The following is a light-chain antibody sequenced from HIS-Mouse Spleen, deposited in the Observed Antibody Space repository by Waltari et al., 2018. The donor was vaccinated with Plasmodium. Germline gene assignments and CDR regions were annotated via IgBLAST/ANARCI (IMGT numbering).Light chain of an antibody. Sequence: SYELTQPPSVSVSPGQTARITCSGDALPKKYAYWYQQKSGQAPVLGSYEDSKRPSGIPERFSGSSSGTMATLTISGAQVEYEADYYCYSTDSSGNHRVFGGGTKLTVL. V-gene: IGLV3-10*01. CDR2: EDS. J-gene: IGLJ3*02. CDR3: YSTDSSGNHRV. CDR1: ALPKKY.